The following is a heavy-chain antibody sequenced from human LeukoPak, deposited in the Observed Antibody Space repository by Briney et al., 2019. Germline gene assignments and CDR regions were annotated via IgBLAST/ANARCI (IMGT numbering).Heavy chain of an antibody. CDR3: ASSGIAAAGGLGY. J-gene: IGHJ4*02. CDR2: ISYDGSNK. D-gene: IGHD6-13*01. Sequence: SCKASGYTFTGYYMHWVRQAPGKGLEWVAVISYDGSNKYYADSVKGRFTISRDNSKNTLYLQMNSLRAEDTAVYYCASSGIAAAGGLGYWGQGTLVTVSS. CDR1: GYTFTGYY. V-gene: IGHV3-30*04.